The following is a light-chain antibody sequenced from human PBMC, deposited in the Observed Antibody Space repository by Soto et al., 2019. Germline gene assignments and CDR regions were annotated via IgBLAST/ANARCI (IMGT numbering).Light chain of an antibody. Sequence: QPVLTQSPSASASLGASVKLTCTLSSGHSSYAIAWHQQQPEKAPRYLMKLNSDGSYSKGDGIPDRFSGSCSGAERYLTISSLHSEEEADYYCQTWGTGIPYVFGAGTKVTVL. V-gene: IGLV4-69*01. CDR1: SGHSSYA. CDR2: LNSDGSY. CDR3: QTWGTGIPYV. J-gene: IGLJ1*01.